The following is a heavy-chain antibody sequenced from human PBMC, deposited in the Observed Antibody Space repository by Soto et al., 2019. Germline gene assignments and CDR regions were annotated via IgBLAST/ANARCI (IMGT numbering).Heavy chain of an antibody. Sequence: SETLSLTCAVYGGSFSGYYWSWIRQPPGKGLEWIGEINHSGSTNYNPSLKSRVTISVDTSKNQFSLKLSSVTAADTAVYYCARGLGYCSGGSCYEEVYWGQGTLVTVS. CDR2: INHSGST. CDR1: GGSFSGYY. J-gene: IGHJ4*02. V-gene: IGHV4-34*01. CDR3: ARGLGYCSGGSCYEEVY. D-gene: IGHD2-15*01.